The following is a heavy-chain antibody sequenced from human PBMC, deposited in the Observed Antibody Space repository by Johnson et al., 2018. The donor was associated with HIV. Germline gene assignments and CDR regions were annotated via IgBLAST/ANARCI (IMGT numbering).Heavy chain of an antibody. CDR2: IKQDGSEQ. V-gene: IGHV3-7*01. Sequence: VQLVESGGGLVQPGGSLRLSCAASGFTLSTYWMSWVRQAPGKGLEWVANIKQDGSEQYYVDSVNGRFTIARDNAKNSLYLQMNSLRAEDTAVYYCARTPSLPGAVDIWGQGTMVTVSS. CDR1: GFTLSTYW. J-gene: IGHJ3*02. CDR3: ARTPSLPGAVDI.